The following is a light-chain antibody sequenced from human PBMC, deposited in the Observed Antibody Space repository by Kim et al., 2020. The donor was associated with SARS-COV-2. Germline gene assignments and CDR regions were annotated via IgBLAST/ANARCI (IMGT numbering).Light chain of an antibody. Sequence: TFTWPRSDGSIDSTYGKRDQQRPGSAPTTMIYENDRRPSGVPDRFSGSIDSSSTSASLTISGLKTEDEADYSCQSFDSSTHSWVFGGGTQLTVL. J-gene: IGLJ3*02. CDR1: DGSIDSTY. CDR2: END. CDR3: QSFDSSTHSWV. V-gene: IGLV6-57*03.